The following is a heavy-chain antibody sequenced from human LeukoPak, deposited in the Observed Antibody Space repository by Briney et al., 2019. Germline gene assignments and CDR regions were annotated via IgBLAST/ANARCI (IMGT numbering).Heavy chain of an antibody. J-gene: IGHJ4*02. CDR1: GFTFSSYS. V-gene: IGHV3-74*01. CDR3: AKGKSVLTGYYYFDY. Sequence: PGGSLRLSCAASGFTFSSYSMNWVRQAPGKGLEWVSRINTDGSSTSYADSVKGRFTISRDNAKNTLYLQMNSLRAEDTAVYYCAKGKSVLTGYYYFDYWGQGTLVTVSS. CDR2: INTDGSST. D-gene: IGHD3-9*01.